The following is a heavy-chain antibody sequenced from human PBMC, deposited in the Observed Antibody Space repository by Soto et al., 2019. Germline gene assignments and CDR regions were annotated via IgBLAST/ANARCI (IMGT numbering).Heavy chain of an antibody. CDR1: GYTFTGYY. J-gene: IGHJ4*02. V-gene: IGHV1-2*02. Sequence: ASVKVSCKASGYTFTGYYMHWVRQAPGQGLEWMGWINPNSGGTNYAQKFQGRVTMTRDTSISTAYMELSRLRSDDTAVYYCARAHRGRYYYDSSGLALGYWGQGTLVTVSS. D-gene: IGHD3-22*01. CDR2: INPNSGGT. CDR3: ARAHRGRYYYDSSGLALGY.